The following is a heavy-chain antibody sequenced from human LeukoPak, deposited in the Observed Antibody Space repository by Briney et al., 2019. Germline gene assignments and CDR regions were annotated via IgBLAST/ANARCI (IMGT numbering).Heavy chain of an antibody. CDR1: GFTSSTYN. Sequence: GGSLRLSCAASGFTSSTYNMNWVRQALGKGLEWVSSISGSSSYIYYADSVKGRFSISRDSAKNSLYLQMNSLRAEDTAVYYCARDLLGWELHYFDYWGQGTLVTVSS. CDR2: ISGSSSYI. V-gene: IGHV3-21*01. D-gene: IGHD1-26*01. CDR3: ARDLLGWELHYFDY. J-gene: IGHJ4*02.